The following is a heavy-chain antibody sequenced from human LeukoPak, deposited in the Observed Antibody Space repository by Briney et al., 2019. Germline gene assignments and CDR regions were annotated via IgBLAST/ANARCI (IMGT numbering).Heavy chain of an antibody. D-gene: IGHD5-24*01. J-gene: IGHJ4*02. V-gene: IGHV3-48*02. CDR2: ISSSSSTI. CDR3: ARAKRTNRDGYMGDY. Sequence: GGSLRLSCAASGFTFSSYSMNWVRQAPGKGLEWVSYISSSSSTIYYADSVMGRFTISRDNAKNSLYLQMNSLRDEDTAVYYCARAKRTNRDGYMGDYWGQGTLVTVSS. CDR1: GFTFSSYS.